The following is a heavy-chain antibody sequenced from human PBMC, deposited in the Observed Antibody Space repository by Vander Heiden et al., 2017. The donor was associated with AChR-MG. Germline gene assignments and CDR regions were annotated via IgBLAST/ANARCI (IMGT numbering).Heavy chain of an antibody. CDR2: ISYDGSNK. CDR1: GFTFSRYG. Sequence: QVQLVEPGGGVVQPGRPLRLPCAASGFTFSRYGMHWVRQAPGKGLEWVAVISYDGSNKYYADSVKGRFTISRDNSKNTLYLQMNSLRAEDTAVYYCAKDRAAHYYYYYGMDVWGQGTTVTVSS. D-gene: IGHD2-15*01. V-gene: IGHV3-30*18. CDR3: AKDRAAHYYYYYGMDV. J-gene: IGHJ6*02.